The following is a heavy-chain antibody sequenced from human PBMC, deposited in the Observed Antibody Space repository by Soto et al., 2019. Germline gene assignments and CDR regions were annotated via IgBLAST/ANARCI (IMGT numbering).Heavy chain of an antibody. CDR1: GFTFSSYA. J-gene: IGHJ5*02. Sequence: PGGSLRLSCAASGFTFSSYAMHWVRQAPGKGLEWVAVISYDGSNKYYADSVKGRFTISRDNSKNTLYLQMNSLRAEDTAVYYCVRDRYYDILTMSFDPWGQGTLVTVSS. CDR2: ISYDGSNK. D-gene: IGHD3-9*01. V-gene: IGHV3-30-3*01. CDR3: VRDRYYDILTMSFDP.